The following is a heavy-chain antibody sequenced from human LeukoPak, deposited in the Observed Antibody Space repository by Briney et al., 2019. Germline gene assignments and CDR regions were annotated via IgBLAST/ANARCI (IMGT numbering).Heavy chain of an antibody. J-gene: IGHJ3*02. CDR3: AREVCVAACYGGRDAFDI. D-gene: IGHD2-15*01. CDR1: GFTFTSYG. Sequence: GASLKVSCKASGFTFTSYGISWVRQAPGEGLEWMGCISEYNGNTNSARKIQGKATMTPDTATSTDYMELRSLRSDDTAVYYCAREVCVAACYGGRDAFDIWGQGTMVTVSS. CDR2: ISEYNGNT. V-gene: IGHV1-18*01.